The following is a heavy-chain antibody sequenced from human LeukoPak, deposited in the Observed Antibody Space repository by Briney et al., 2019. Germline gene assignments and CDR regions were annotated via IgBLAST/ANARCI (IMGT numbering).Heavy chain of an antibody. J-gene: IGHJ4*02. CDR1: GFTFTTYW. D-gene: IGHD1-26*01. CDR2: IKEDGSEK. V-gene: IGHV3-7*01. Sequence: GGSLRLSCAASGFTFTTYWMTWVRRAPGQGLEWVANIKEDGSEKYYVDSVKGRFAISRDSAKNSVYLQMNSLRVEDTAVYYCAREKWRPSGRWEPLDYWGQGTLVTVSS. CDR3: AREKWRPSGRWEPLDY.